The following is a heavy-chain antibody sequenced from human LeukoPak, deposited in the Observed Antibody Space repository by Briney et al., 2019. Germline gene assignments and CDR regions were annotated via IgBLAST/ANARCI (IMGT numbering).Heavy chain of an antibody. V-gene: IGHV4-30-4*08. Sequence: TFDDYAMHWVRQPPGKGLEWIGYIYYSGSTYYDPSLKSRATISLDTSKNQFSLKLSSVTAADTAVYYCARVGSTWSYFFDYWGQGTLVTVSS. CDR3: ARVGSTWSYFFDY. J-gene: IGHJ4*02. CDR1: TFDDYA. D-gene: IGHD3-9*01. CDR2: IYYSGST.